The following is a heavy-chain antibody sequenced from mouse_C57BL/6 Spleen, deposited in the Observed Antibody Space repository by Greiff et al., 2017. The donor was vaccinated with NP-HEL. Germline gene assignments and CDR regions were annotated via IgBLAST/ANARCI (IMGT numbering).Heavy chain of an antibody. CDR1: GYTFTSYW. D-gene: IGHD2-1*01. J-gene: IGHJ1*03. CDR3: ARSPIYYGNYEYFDV. CDR2: IDPSDSET. Sequence: VQLQQPGAELVRPGSSVKLSCKASGYTFTSYWMHWVKQRPIQGLEWIGNIDPSDSETHYNQKFKDKATLTVDKSSSTAYMQLSSLTSEDSAVYYCARSPIYYGNYEYFDVWGTGTTVTVSS. V-gene: IGHV1-52*01.